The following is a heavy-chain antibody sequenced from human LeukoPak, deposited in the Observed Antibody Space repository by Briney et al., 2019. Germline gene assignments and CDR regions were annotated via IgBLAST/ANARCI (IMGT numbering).Heavy chain of an antibody. D-gene: IGHD2-21*02. J-gene: IGHJ4*02. CDR2: IYHSGST. V-gene: IGHV4-30-2*02. CDR3: ASTKFCGGDCYQALDY. Sequence: KPSQTLSLTCTVSGGSISSGGYYWSWIRQPPGKGLEWIGYIYHSGSTYYNPSLKSRVTTSVDTSKNQFSLKLSSVTAADTAVYYCASTKFCGGDCYQALDYWGQGTLVTVSS. CDR1: GGSISSGGYY.